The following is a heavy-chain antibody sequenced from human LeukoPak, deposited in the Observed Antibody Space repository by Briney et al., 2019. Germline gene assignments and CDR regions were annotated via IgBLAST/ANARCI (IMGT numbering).Heavy chain of an antibody. V-gene: IGHV4-59*01. Sequence: SETLSLTCTVSAGSISSYYWSWIRQPPGKGLEWFGYIYYSGSTNYNPSLKSRVTISVDTSKNQFSLKLSSVTAADTAVYYCARGQIAVAGTVDYGMDVWGKGTTVTVSS. D-gene: IGHD6-19*01. CDR3: ARGQIAVAGTVDYGMDV. CDR1: AGSISSYY. CDR2: IYYSGST. J-gene: IGHJ6*04.